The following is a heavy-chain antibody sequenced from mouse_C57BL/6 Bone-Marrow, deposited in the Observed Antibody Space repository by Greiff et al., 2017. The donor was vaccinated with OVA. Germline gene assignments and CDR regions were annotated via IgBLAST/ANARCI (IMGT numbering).Heavy chain of an antibody. Sequence: VQLQESGAEVVRPGASVKLSCKASGYTFTDHYINWVKQRPGQGLEWIARIYPGSGNTYYNEKFKGKATLTAEKSSNTADMQLSSLTSEDSAVYFCARDDGYFFEYWGQGTTLTVSS. CDR3: ARDDGYFFEY. V-gene: IGHV1-76*01. J-gene: IGHJ2*01. CDR1: GYTFTDHY. D-gene: IGHD2-3*01. CDR2: IYPGSGNT.